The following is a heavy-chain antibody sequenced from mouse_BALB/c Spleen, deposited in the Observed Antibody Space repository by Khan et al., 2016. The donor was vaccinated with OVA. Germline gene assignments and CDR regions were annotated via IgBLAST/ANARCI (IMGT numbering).Heavy chain of an antibody. CDR1: GFTFSSFG. V-gene: IGHV5-17*02. CDR2: IIGDSHTI. D-gene: IGHD1-1*01. CDR3: TRSYFNGYYFDQ. Sequence: EVQLVETGGDLVQPGGSRKLSCVASGFTFSSFGMHWIRQAPEKGLEWVAYIIGDSHTIYYADTVKGRFTISRDNPKNTLFLQMTSLMSEDMAMYYCTRSYFNGYYFDQCGQGTTLTVSS. J-gene: IGHJ2*01.